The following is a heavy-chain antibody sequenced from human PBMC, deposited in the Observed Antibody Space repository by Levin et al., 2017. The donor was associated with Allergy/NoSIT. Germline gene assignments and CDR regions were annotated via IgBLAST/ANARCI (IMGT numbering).Heavy chain of an antibody. CDR2: IKQDGSEK. CDR1: GFTFSSYW. CDR3: ARDHPSHGYCSSTSCYGMDV. Sequence: HPGGSLRLSCAASGFTFSSYWMSWVRQAPGKGLEWVANIKQDGSEKYYVDSVKGRFTISRDNAKNSRYLQMNSLRAEDTAVYYCARDHPSHGYCSSTSCYGMDVWGQGTTVTVSS. J-gene: IGHJ6*02. V-gene: IGHV3-7*01. D-gene: IGHD2-2*01.